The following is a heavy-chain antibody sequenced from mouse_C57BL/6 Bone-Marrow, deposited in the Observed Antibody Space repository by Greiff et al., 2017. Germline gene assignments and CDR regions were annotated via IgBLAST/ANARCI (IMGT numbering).Heavy chain of an antibody. CDR2: ISSGGSYT. V-gene: IGHV5-6*01. Sequence: EVMLVESGGDLVKPGGSLKLSCAASGFTFSSYGMSWVRQTPDKRLEWVATISSGGSYTYYPDSVKGRFTISRDNAKNTLYLQMSSLKSEDTAMYYCARALDGYPAWFAYWGQGTLVTGSA. CDR1: GFTFSSYG. D-gene: IGHD2-3*01. CDR3: ARALDGYPAWFAY. J-gene: IGHJ3*01.